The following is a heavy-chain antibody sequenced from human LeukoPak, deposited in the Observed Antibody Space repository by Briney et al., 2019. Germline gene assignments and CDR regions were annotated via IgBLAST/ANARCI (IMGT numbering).Heavy chain of an antibody. CDR1: GFTFSRYS. CDR3: ARDRRMTTKTFFDY. Sequence: GGSLRLSCAASGFTFSRYSMHWVRQAPGKGPECVALVSSDGRNKFYTGSVKGRFTISRDNSKNTLYLQMNSLRAEDTAVYYCARDRRMTTKTFFDYWGQGTLVTVSS. J-gene: IGHJ4*02. D-gene: IGHD4-11*01. CDR2: VSSDGRNK. V-gene: IGHV3-30*04.